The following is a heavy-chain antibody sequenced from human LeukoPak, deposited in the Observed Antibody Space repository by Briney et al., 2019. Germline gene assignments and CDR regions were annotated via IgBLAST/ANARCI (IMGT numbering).Heavy chain of an antibody. CDR1: GFTFSDYY. CDR3: ARDGYCSSTSCYDY. J-gene: IGHJ4*02. V-gene: IGHV3-11*06. D-gene: IGHD2-2*03. CDR2: ISSSSSYT. Sequence: GGSLRLSCAASGFTFSDYYMSWIRRAPGKGLEWVSYISSSSSYTNYADSVKGRFTISRDNAKNSLYLQMHSLRAEDTAVYYCARDGYCSSTSCYDYWGQGTLVTVSS.